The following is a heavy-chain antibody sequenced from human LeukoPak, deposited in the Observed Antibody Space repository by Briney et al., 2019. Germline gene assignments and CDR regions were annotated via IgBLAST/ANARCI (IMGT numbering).Heavy chain of an antibody. D-gene: IGHD1-1*01. J-gene: IGHJ5*02. V-gene: IGHV4-59*11. Sequence: SETLSLTCTVSGGSISSHYWSWFRQPPGKGLEWIGYAYYSGSTNYNPSLKSRVTISVDTSKNQFSLQLSSVTAADTAVYYCARYTRNWFDPWGQGTQVTVSS. CDR3: ARYTRNWFDP. CDR2: AYYSGST. CDR1: GGSISSHY.